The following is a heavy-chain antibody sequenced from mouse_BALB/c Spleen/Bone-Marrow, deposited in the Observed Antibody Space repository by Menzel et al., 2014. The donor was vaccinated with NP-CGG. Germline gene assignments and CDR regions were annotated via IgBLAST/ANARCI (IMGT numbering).Heavy chain of an antibody. V-gene: IGHV1S16*01. CDR3: TIGGFDY. J-gene: IGHJ2*01. CDR2: INPSNGGT. CDR1: GYTFTSYR. Sequence: VQLVESGPELVKPGASVKLSCKASGYTFTSYRMHWVKLRPGQGFEWIGEINPSNGGTNYNEKFKRKATLTVDKSSSTAYMQLSSLTSEDSAVYYCTIGGFDYWGQGTTLTVSS.